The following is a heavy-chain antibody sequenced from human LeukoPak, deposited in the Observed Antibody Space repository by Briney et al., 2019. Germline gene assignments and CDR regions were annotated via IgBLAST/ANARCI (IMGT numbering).Heavy chain of an antibody. CDR2: ISGSGGST. J-gene: IGHJ3*02. CDR1: GFTFSSYA. Sequence: PGGSLRLSCAASGFTFSSYAMSWVRQAPGKGLEWVSAISGSGGSTYYADSVKGRFTISRDNPKNTLYLQMNSLRAEDTAVYYCARTPKPYYQFVYAFDIWGQGTMVTVSS. V-gene: IGHV3-23*01. CDR3: ARTPKPYYQFVYAFDI. D-gene: IGHD3-10*01.